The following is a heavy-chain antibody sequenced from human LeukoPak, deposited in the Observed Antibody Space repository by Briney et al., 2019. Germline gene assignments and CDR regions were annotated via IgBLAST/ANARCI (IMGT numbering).Heavy chain of an antibody. CDR2: ISSSSSYI. J-gene: IGHJ4*02. CDR3: ARMPGIAAAGTVGY. V-gene: IGHV3-21*01. D-gene: IGHD6-13*01. CDR1: GFTFSSYS. Sequence: GGSLRLSCAASGFTFSSYSMNWVRQAPGKGLEWVSFISSSSSYIYYANSVKGRFTISRDNAKNSLYLQMNSLRAEDSAVYYCARMPGIAAAGTVGYWGQGTLVTVSS.